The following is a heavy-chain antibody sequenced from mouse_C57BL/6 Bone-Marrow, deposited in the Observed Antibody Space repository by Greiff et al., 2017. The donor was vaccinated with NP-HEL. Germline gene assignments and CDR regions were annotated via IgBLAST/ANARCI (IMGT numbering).Heavy chain of an antibody. CDR1: GFTFSSYG. J-gene: IGHJ4*01. D-gene: IGHD1-1*01. CDR3: ARIYYYGSSPYAMDY. V-gene: IGHV5-6*01. CDR2: ISSGGSYT. Sequence: EVKLMESGGDLVKPGGSLKLSCAASGFTFSSYGMSWVRQTPDKRLEWVATISSGGSYTYYPDSVKGRFTISRDNAKNTLYLQMSSLKSEDTAMYYCARIYYYGSSPYAMDYWGQGTSVTVSS.